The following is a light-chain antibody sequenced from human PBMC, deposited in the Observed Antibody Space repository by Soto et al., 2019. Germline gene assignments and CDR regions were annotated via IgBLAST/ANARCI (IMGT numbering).Light chain of an antibody. Sequence: QSALTQPASVSGSPGQSITISCTGTSSDVDDYNYVSWYQQHPGKAPKLMIYEVSNRPSGVSNRFSGSKPGNTASLTISGLQAEDEADYYCSSYTSSSTYVFGTGTKLTVL. CDR1: SSDVDDYNY. J-gene: IGLJ1*01. V-gene: IGLV2-14*01. CDR2: EVS. CDR3: SSYTSSSTYV.